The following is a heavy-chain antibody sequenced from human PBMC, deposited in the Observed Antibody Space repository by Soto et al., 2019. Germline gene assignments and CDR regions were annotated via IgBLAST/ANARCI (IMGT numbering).Heavy chain of an antibody. CDR1: GYTFTGYY. Sequence: GSVKGSGKASGYTFTGYYMHLVRQAPGQGLEWMGWINPNSGGTNYAQKFQGWVTMTRDTSISTAYMELRRLRSDDTAVYYCARDANSVQLERTHWFDPWGQGTMVTVSS. CDR3: ARDANSVQLERTHWFDP. J-gene: IGHJ5*02. CDR2: INPNSGGT. D-gene: IGHD1-1*01. V-gene: IGHV1-2*04.